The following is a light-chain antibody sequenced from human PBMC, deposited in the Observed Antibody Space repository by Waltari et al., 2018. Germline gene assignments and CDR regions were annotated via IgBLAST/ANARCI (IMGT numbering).Light chain of an antibody. J-gene: IGKJ1*01. CDR3: QHYSRLPVM. V-gene: IGKV3-20*01. CDR1: QSVSRA. CDR2: GAS. Sequence: EIVLTQSPGTLSLSLGERATVSCRASQSVSRALAWYQQKPGQAPRLLIYGASTRATGIPDRFSGSGSGTDFSLTISRLEPDDFAVYYCQHYSRLPVMFGQGTTVEI.